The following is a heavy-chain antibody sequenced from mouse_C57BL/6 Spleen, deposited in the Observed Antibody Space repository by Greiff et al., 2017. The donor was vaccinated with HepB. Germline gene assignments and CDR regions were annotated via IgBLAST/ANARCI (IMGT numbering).Heavy chain of an antibody. V-gene: IGHV1-69*01. Sequence: VQLQQSGAELVMPGASVKLSCKASGYTFTSYWMHWVKQRPGQGLEWIGEIDPSDSYTNYNQKFKGKSTLTVDKSSSTAYMQLSSLTAEDSAGYYCARGGTRDYWGQGTTLTVSS. J-gene: IGHJ2*01. D-gene: IGHD3-3*01. CDR1: GYTFTSYW. CDR2: IDPSDSYT. CDR3: ARGGTRDY.